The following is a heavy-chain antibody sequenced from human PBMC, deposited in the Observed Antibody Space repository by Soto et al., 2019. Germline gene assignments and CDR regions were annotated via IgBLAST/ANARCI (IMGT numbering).Heavy chain of an antibody. V-gene: IGHV1-8*01. CDR2: MNPNSGNT. CDR3: AATPLPDTYYDYIWGSYRYMTLDY. CDR1: GYTFTSYD. J-gene: IGHJ4*02. D-gene: IGHD3-16*02. Sequence: ASVKVSCKASGYTFTSYDINWVRQATGQGLEWMGWMNPNSGNTGYAQKFQGRVTMTRNTSISTAYMELSSLRSEDTAVYYCAATPLPDTYYDYIWGSYRYMTLDYWGQGTLVTVSS.